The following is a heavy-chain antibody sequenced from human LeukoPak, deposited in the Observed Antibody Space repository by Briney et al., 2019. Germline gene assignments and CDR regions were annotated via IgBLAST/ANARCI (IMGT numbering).Heavy chain of an antibody. CDR1: GFTFSSYA. D-gene: IGHD3-3*01. CDR3: ARGGFPDFWGVYYFDY. V-gene: IGHV3-23*01. J-gene: IGHJ4*02. CDR2: ISGSGGST. Sequence: GGSLRLSCAASGFTFSSYAMNWVRQAPGKGLEWVSAISGSGGSTYYADSVKGRFTISRDNSKNTLYLQMDSLRAEDTAVYYCARGGFPDFWGVYYFDYWGRGPLVPVSS.